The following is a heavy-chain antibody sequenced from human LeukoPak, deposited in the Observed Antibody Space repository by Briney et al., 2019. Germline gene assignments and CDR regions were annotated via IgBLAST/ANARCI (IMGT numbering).Heavy chain of an antibody. CDR2: INAGNGNT. Sequence: GASVKVSCKASGYTFTSYAMHWVRQAPGQRLEWMGWINAGNGNTKYSQKFQGRVTITRDTSASTAYMELSSLRSEDTAVYYCAKSSYYDSSGYYREYYFDYWGQGTLVTVSS. D-gene: IGHD3-22*01. CDR3: AKSSYYDSSGYYREYYFDY. CDR1: GYTFTSYA. V-gene: IGHV1-3*01. J-gene: IGHJ4*02.